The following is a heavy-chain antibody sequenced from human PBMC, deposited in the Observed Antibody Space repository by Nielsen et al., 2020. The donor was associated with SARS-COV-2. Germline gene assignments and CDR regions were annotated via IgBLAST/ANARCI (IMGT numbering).Heavy chain of an antibody. CDR1: GFTFSSYE. V-gene: IGHV3-48*03. CDR2: ISSSGSTI. Sequence: GESLKISCAASGFTFSSYEMNWVRQAPGKGLEWVSYISSSGSTIYYADSVKGRFTISRDNAKNSLYLQMNSLRAEDTALYYCAKGVYDSSGYYCFDYWGQGTLVTVSS. D-gene: IGHD3-22*01. CDR3: AKGVYDSSGYYCFDY. J-gene: IGHJ4*02.